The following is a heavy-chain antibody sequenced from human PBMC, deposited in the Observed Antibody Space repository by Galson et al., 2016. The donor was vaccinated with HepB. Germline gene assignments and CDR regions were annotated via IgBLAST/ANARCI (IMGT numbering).Heavy chain of an antibody. J-gene: IGHJ2*01. V-gene: IGHV5-51*01. CDR3: GRKGSEGYCSRSDCYQFWYFDL. Sequence: QSGAEVKKTGESLKISCKGSGYNFTNYWIAWVRQMPGKGLEWMGIIYPGDSDTIYSPPFQGQVTISADKSISTAYLQWGSLKASDTAMYYCGRKGSEGYCSRSDCYQFWYFDLWARGTLVTVP. CDR2: IYPGDSDT. D-gene: IGHD2-2*01. CDR1: GYNFTNYW.